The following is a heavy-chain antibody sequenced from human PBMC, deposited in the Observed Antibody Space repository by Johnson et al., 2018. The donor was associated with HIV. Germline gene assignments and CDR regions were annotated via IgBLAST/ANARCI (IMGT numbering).Heavy chain of an antibody. CDR1: GLTVSGNY. Sequence: VQLVESGGGLVQPGGSLRLSCAASGLTVSGNYMTWVRQAPGKGLEWVSVIFSGGSTYYAGSVKGRFTISRDNAKNSLYLQMNSLRAEDTALYYCARVLEQFDAFDIWGQGTMVTVSS. CDR3: ARVLEQFDAFDI. J-gene: IGHJ3*02. D-gene: IGHD2-2*01. V-gene: IGHV3-66*01. CDR2: IFSGGST.